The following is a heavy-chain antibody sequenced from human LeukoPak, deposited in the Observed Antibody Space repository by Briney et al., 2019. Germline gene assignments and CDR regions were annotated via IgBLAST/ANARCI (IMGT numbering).Heavy chain of an antibody. V-gene: IGHV3-30*18. CDR1: GFTFSSYG. J-gene: IGHJ6*04. CDR3: AKDWMTTTLSYYYYYGMDV. D-gene: IGHD4-17*01. CDR2: ISYDGSNK. Sequence: PGGSLRLSCAASGFTFSSYGMHWVRQAPGKGLEWVAVISYDGSNKYYADSVKGRFTISRDNSKNTLYLQMNSLRAEDTAVYYCAKDWMTTTLSYYYYYGMDVWGKGTTVTVSS.